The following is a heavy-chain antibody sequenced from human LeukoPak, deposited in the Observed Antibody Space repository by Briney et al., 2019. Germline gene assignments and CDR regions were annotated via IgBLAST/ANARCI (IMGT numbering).Heavy chain of an antibody. CDR3: ARGGLTITMFGVPIIRNFDY. CDR1: GFTFSDYY. J-gene: IGHJ4*02. D-gene: IGHD3-3*01. Sequence: GGSLRLSCAASGFTFSDYYMNWIRQAPGKGLEYISYISGSSSDTNYADSVKGRFTISRDNAKNSLFLQMNSLGAEDTAVYYCARGGLTITMFGVPIIRNFDYWGQGTLVTVSS. CDR2: ISGSSSDT. V-gene: IGHV3-11*06.